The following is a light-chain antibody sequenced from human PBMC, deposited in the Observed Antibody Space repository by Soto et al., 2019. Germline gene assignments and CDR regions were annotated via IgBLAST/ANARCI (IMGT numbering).Light chain of an antibody. CDR2: DVT. J-gene: IGLJ1*01. Sequence: QSALTQPASVSGSPGQSITISCTGTSSDVGGYDYVSWYQQHPGKAPKLMIYDVTNRPSGVSKRFSGSKSGNTASLTISGLQAEDEADYYCISYASINTYVFGPGTKVTVL. CDR3: ISYASINTYV. CDR1: SSDVGGYDY. V-gene: IGLV2-14*01.